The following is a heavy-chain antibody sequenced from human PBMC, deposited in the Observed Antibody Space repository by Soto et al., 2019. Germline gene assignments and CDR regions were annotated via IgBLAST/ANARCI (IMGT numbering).Heavy chain of an antibody. CDR3: ARIVVVVAAKAKPGFDY. V-gene: IGHV3-48*02. J-gene: IGHJ4*02. Sequence: PGGSLRLSCAASGFGVSNNYMSWVRQAPGKGLEWVSYISSSSSTIYYADSVKGRFTISRDNAKNSLYLQMNSLRDEDTAVYYCARIVVVVAAKAKPGFDYWGQGTLVTVSS. CDR1: GFGVSNNY. D-gene: IGHD2-15*01. CDR2: ISSSSSTI.